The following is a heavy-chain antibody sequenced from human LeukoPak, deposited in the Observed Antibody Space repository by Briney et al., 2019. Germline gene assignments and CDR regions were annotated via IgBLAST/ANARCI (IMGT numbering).Heavy chain of an antibody. CDR2: IYHSGST. CDR1: GGSVSSGHW. V-gene: IGHV4-4*02. Sequence: SETLSLTCAVSGGSVSSGHWWSWVRQPPGKGLKWIGEIYHSGSTNYNPSLKSRVTISIDKSKNQFSLKLSSVTAADTAVYFCARLRYYDSSGYYSGFDYWGQGTLVTVSS. J-gene: IGHJ4*02. CDR3: ARLRYYDSSGYYSGFDY. D-gene: IGHD3-22*01.